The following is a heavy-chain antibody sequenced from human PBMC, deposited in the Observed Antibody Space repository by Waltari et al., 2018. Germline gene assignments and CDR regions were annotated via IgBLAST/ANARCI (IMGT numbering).Heavy chain of an antibody. CDR1: GFTFSSYG. V-gene: IGHV3-30*02. CDR2: IRYDGSNK. CDR3: AKTYYYDSSGSYYFDY. Sequence: VQLVESGGGVVQPGGSLRLSCAASGFTFSSYGMHWVRQAPGKGLEWVAFIRYDGSNKYYADSVKGRFTISRDNSKNTLYLQMNSLRAEDTAVYYCAKTYYYDSSGSYYFDYWGQGTLVTVSS. D-gene: IGHD3-22*01. J-gene: IGHJ4*02.